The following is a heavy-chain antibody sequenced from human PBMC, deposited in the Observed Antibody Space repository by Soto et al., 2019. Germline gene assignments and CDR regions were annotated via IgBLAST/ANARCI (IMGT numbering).Heavy chain of an antibody. V-gene: IGHV3-23*01. Sequence: GGSLSLSCAASGFTFSNYAMNWVRPAPGKGLEWVSGLSGSGTSTYYADSVKGRFTISRDNSRDTLFLQMNSLTAEDTAVYYCAKATTNGGWFNPFDSWGQGALVTSPQ. CDR2: LSGSGTST. D-gene: IGHD6-19*01. CDR3: AKATTNGGWFNPFDS. J-gene: IGHJ4*02. CDR1: GFTFSNYA.